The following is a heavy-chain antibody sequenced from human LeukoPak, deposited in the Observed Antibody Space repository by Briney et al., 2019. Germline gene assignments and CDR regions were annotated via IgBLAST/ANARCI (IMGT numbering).Heavy chain of an antibody. V-gene: IGHV4-39*01. J-gene: IGHJ4*02. CDR3: ARREGYFDY. Sequence: PSETLSLTCTVSGGFISRSSCYWGWIRQPPGKGLEWIAGIYYSGSTYYNPSLKSRVTISLDTSKSQFSLKLSSVTAADTAIYYCARREGYFDYWGQGNLVTVSS. CDR2: IYYSGST. CDR1: GGFISRSSCY.